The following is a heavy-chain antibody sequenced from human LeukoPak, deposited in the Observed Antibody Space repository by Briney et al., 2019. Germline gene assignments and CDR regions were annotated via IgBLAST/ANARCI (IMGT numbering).Heavy chain of an antibody. D-gene: IGHD3-9*01. CDR1: GFTLSSYA. V-gene: IGHV3-23*01. J-gene: IGHJ4*02. Sequence: GGSLRLSCAASGFTLSSYAMSWVRQAPGKGLEWVSAISGSGGSTYYADSVKGRFTISRDNSKNTLYLQMNSLRAEDTAVYYCAKDKGEGYYDILTGYDYWGQGTLVTVSS. CDR3: AKDKGEGYYDILTGYDY. CDR2: ISGSGGST.